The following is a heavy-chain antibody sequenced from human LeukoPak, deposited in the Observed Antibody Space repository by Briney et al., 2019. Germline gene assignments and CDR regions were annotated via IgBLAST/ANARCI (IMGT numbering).Heavy chain of an antibody. CDR3: ARDRYDSSGYLDY. J-gene: IGHJ4*02. CDR1: GFSVSGYW. Sequence: GGSLRLSCAVSGFSVSGYWMTWVRQAPGKGLEWVANIKQDGSEKNYVDSVKGRFTISGDNAENSLFLQMNSLRAEDTAVYYCARDRYDSSGYLDYWGQGTLVTVSS. D-gene: IGHD3-22*01. V-gene: IGHV3-7*01. CDR2: IKQDGSEK.